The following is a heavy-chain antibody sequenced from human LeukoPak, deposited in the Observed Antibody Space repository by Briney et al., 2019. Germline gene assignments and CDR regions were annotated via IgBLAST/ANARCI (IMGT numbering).Heavy chain of an antibody. V-gene: IGHV4-61*01. CDR1: GGSVSSRRYY. D-gene: IGHD6-6*01. Sequence: SETLSLTCTVSGGSVSSRRYYWTWIRQPPGKGLEWIGYIYYSGSTNYNPSLKSWLTISLDTSKNQFSLKLSSVTAADTAVYYCARDGSSSEGFDYWGQGTLVTVSS. CDR3: ARDGSSSEGFDY. J-gene: IGHJ4*02. CDR2: IYYSGST.